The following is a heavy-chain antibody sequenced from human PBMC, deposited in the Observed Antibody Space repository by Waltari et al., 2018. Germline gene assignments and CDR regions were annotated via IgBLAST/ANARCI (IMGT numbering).Heavy chain of an antibody. CDR2: MQYRGST. Sequence: QLQLQESGPELVRPSETLSLPCTVSGGSITTTYNWAWIRQPPGKGLEWMGNMQYRGSTFYNPSLMSRVTISLDTSKNQFSLTLTSVDAADTAVYFCGRIAFGDDGGYFQYWGQGTLVTVSS. CDR3: GRIAFGDDGGYFQY. V-gene: IGHV4-39*01. CDR1: GGSITTTYN. D-gene: IGHD4-17*01. J-gene: IGHJ1*01.